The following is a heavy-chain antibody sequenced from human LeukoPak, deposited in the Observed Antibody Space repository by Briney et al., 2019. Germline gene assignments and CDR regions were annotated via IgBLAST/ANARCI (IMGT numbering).Heavy chain of an antibody. J-gene: IGHJ4*02. CDR2: MNPNSGNT. CDR1: GYTFTSYD. V-gene: IGHV1-8*01. CDR3: ARDLTPMVRGDIGDY. D-gene: IGHD3-10*01. Sequence: ASVKVSCKASGYTFTSYDINWVRQATGQGLEWMGWMNPNSGNTGYAQKFQGRVTMTRNTSISTAYMELRSLRSDDTAVYYCARDLTPMVRGDIGDYWGQGTLVTVSS.